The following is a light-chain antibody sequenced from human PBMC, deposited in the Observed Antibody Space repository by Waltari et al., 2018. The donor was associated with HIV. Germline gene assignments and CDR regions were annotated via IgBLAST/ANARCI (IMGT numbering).Light chain of an antibody. CDR3: CSYTGSNPFLL. CDR2: EVS. CDR1: SSNVWGYNL. J-gene: IGLJ2*01. V-gene: IGLV2-23*02. Sequence: QSALTQPASVSGSPGQSITISCTGTSSNVWGYNLVSCYQQHPGRAPKVMISEVSKRPSGVSNRFSGSKSGNTASLTISGLQAEDEADYYCCSYTGSNPFLLFGGGTKLTVL.